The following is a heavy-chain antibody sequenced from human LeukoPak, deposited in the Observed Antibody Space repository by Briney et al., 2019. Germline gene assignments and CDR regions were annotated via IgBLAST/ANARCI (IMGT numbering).Heavy chain of an antibody. CDR3: AKDQLLWFGEFPVFDY. CDR2: IYSDNT. J-gene: IGHJ4*02. D-gene: IGHD3-10*01. V-gene: IGHV3-53*01. CDR1: GFTVSSNS. Sequence: PGGSLRLSCTVSGFTVSSNSMSWVRQAPGKGLEWVSFIYSDNTHYSDSVKGRFTISRDNSKNTLYLQMNSLRAEDTAVYYCAKDQLLWFGEFPVFDYWGQGTLVTVSS.